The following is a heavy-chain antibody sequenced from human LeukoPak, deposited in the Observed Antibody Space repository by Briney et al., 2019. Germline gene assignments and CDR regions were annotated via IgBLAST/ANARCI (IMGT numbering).Heavy chain of an antibody. V-gene: IGHV3-53*01. J-gene: IGHJ4*02. Sequence: GGSLRLSCAASGITVSSNYMSWVRQAPGKGLEWVSVIYSGGSTYYADSVKGRFTISRDNSKNTLYLQMNSLRAEDTAVYYCARAKSSYFDYWGQGTLVTVSS. CDR3: ARAKSSYFDY. CDR2: IYSGGST. CDR1: GITVSSNY.